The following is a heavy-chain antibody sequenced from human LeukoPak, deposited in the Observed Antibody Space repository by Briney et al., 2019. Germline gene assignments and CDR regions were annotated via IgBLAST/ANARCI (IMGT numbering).Heavy chain of an antibody. J-gene: IGHJ4*02. Sequence: GGSLRLSCAASGFTFSNYAMSWVRQAPGKRLEWVSAISGSGGNTYYAGSVKGRFAISRDNSENTLSLQMNSLRAEDTAVYYCARVGATLAVAGTSYYFDYWGQGTLVTVSS. V-gene: IGHV3-23*01. CDR2: ISGSGGNT. CDR3: ARVGATLAVAGTSYYFDY. D-gene: IGHD6-19*01. CDR1: GFTFSNYA.